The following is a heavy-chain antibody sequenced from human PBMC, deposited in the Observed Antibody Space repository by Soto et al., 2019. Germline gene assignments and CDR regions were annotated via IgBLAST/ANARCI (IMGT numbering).Heavy chain of an antibody. CDR3: TTPRGGSYLFDY. CDR2: IKSKTDGGTT. CDR1: GFTFSNAW. J-gene: IGHJ4*02. D-gene: IGHD1-26*01. V-gene: IGHV3-15*01. Sequence: EVQLVESGGGLVKPGGSLRLSCAASGFTFSNAWMSWVRQAPGKGLEWVGRIKSKTDGGTTDYAAPVKGRFTISRDDSKNMLYLQMNSLKTEDTAVYYCTTPRGGSYLFDYWGQGTLVTVSS.